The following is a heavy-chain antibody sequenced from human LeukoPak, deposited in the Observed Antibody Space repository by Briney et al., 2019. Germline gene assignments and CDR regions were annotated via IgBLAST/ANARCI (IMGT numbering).Heavy chain of an antibody. Sequence: ASVKVSCKASGYTFTSYDINWVRQATGQGLEWMGWMNPNSGNTGYAQKFQGRVTMTRNTSISTAYMELSSLRSEDTAVYYRARISSKGKQQLVRRGFDYWGQGTLVTVSS. J-gene: IGHJ4*02. CDR1: GYTFTSYD. V-gene: IGHV1-8*01. CDR3: ARISSKGKQQLVRRGFDY. D-gene: IGHD6-13*01. CDR2: MNPNSGNT.